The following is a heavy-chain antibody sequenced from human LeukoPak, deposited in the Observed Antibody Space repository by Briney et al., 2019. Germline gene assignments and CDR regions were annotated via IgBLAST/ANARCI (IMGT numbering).Heavy chain of an antibody. J-gene: IGHJ4*02. D-gene: IGHD6-13*01. CDR3: ARVGQQLVDSFDY. V-gene: IGHV3-33*01. CDR2: IWYDGSNQ. CDR1: GFTFTTYG. Sequence: GGSLRLSCAASGFTFTTYGMHWVRQAPGKGLEWVAVIWYDGSNQYYADSVKGRFTISRDNSKNTLYLQMNSLRAEDTAVYYCARVGQQLVDSFDYWGQGTLVTVSS.